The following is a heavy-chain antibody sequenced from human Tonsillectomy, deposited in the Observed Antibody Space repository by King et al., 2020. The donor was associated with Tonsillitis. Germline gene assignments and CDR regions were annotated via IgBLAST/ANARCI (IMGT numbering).Heavy chain of an antibody. Sequence: VQLVESGGGVVQPGRSLRLSCAASGFTFSSYAMHWVRQAPGKGLEWMAVISYDGSNKYYADSVKGRFTISRDNSKNTLYLQMNSLRAEDTALYYCARDPPSNGCWVFDYWGQGTLVTVSS. J-gene: IGHJ4*02. V-gene: IGHV3-30-3*01. CDR2: ISYDGSNK. CDR3: ARDPPSNGCWVFDY. D-gene: IGHD2-8*01. CDR1: GFTFSSYA.